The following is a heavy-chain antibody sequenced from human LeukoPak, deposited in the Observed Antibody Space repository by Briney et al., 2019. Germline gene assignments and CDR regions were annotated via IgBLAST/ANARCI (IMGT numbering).Heavy chain of an antibody. CDR3: AKGHTNLDPA. J-gene: IGHJ4*02. V-gene: IGHV3-74*01. CDR2: INSDGSWT. D-gene: IGHD1-1*01. Sequence: GGSLRLSCAASGNYWMHWVRQVPGKGLVWVSHINSDGSWTSYADSVKGRFSMSRDNGKNSLYLQMNSLRGEDTAIYFCAKGHTNLDPAGDQGALVIVSS. CDR1: GNYW.